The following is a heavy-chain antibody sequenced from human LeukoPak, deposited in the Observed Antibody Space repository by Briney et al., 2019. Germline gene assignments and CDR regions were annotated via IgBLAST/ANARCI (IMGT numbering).Heavy chain of an antibody. J-gene: IGHJ4*02. CDR2: INPNSGGT. D-gene: IGHD2-15*01. V-gene: IGHV1-2*02. CDR1: GYTFTDYY. CDR3: ARALSSWAFDY. Sequence: GESLKISCKASGYTFTDYYIHWVRQAPGPGLEWMGWINPNSGGTNYAQNFQGSVTMTRDTSISTAYMELSSLRSDDTAVYYCARALSSWAFDYWGQGTLVTVSS.